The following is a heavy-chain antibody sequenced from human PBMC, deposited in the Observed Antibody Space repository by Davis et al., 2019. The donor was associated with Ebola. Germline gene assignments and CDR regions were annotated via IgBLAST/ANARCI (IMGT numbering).Heavy chain of an antibody. CDR3: AKEESGGYYYYGMDV. D-gene: IGHD3-10*01. J-gene: IGHJ6*04. CDR2: ISPDGSDK. V-gene: IGHV3-30*18. Sequence: GGSLRLSCAASGISFSNYGMFWVRQAPGKVMEWVAVISPDGSDKNYADSGKGRFTISRDNSKNTLYLQMNSLRAEDTAAYYCAKEESGGYYYYGMDVWGKGTTVTVSS. CDR1: GISFSNYG.